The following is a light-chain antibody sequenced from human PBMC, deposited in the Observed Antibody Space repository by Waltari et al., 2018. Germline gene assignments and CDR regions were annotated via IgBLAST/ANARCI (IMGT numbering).Light chain of an antibody. CDR2: EVT. CDR1: SSDVGNYNL. Sequence: QSGLTQPASVSGSPGQSITISCTGTSSDVGNYNLVSWYQQYPGKAPKLMVYEVTKRTAGVSARVSGSKSGNTASLTIYGLQSEDEADYYCCSYAGLGIYVFGTGTKVTVL. CDR3: CSYAGLGIYV. J-gene: IGLJ1*01. V-gene: IGLV2-23*02.